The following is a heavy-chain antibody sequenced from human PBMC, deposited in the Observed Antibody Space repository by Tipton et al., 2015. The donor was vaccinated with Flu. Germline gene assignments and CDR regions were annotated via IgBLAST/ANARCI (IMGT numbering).Heavy chain of an antibody. D-gene: IGHD3-10*01. CDR2: MYPADSDT. Sequence: QLVQSGAEVKKPGESLKISCQASGYSFTSYWIGWVRQMPGKGLEWMGIMYPADSDTRYSPSVQGQVTISVDKSIATAYLQWSSLKASDTAMYYCVTPFYSGSGSYYHAPYAFDIWGQGTMVTVSS. CDR1: GYSFTSYW. CDR3: VTPFYSGSGSYYHAPYAFDI. J-gene: IGHJ3*02. V-gene: IGHV5-51*03.